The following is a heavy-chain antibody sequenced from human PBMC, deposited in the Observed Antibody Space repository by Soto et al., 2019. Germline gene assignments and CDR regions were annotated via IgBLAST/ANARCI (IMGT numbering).Heavy chain of an antibody. CDR1: GGTFSSYA. CDR2: IIPIFGTA. Sequence: SVKVSCKASGGTFSSYAISWVRQAPGQGLEWMGGIIPIFGTANYAQKFQGRVTITADESTSTAYMELSSLRSEDTAVYYCARDQRSAGRLGYYGMDVWGPGPRSPSP. J-gene: IGHJ6*02. V-gene: IGHV1-69*13. CDR3: ARDQRSAGRLGYYGMDV. D-gene: IGHD2-15*01.